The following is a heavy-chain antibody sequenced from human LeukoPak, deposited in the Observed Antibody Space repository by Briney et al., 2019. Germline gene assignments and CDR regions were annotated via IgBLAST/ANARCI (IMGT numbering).Heavy chain of an antibody. Sequence: ASVKVSCKASGYTFTSYDINWVRQATGQGLEWMGWMNPNSGNTGYAQKFQGRVTMTRNTSISTAYMELSSLRSEDTAVYYCARGVVASDYDILTSYYLGGLNWFDPWGQGTLATVSS. CDR3: ARGVVASDYDILTSYYLGGLNWFDP. CDR2: MNPNSGNT. J-gene: IGHJ5*02. CDR1: GYTFTSYD. D-gene: IGHD3-9*01. V-gene: IGHV1-8*01.